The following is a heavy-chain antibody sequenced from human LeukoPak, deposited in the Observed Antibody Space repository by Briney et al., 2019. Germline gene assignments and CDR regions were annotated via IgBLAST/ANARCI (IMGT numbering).Heavy chain of an antibody. D-gene: IGHD3-22*01. V-gene: IGHV1-8*01. CDR1: GYTFTSYD. CDR3: AITYYYDSSGYRYFDY. Sequence: GSVKVSCKASGYTFTSYDINWVRQATGQGLEWMGWMNPNSGNTGYAQKFQGRVTMTRNTSIGTAYMELSSLRSEDAAVYYCAITYYYDSSGYRYFDYWGQGTLVTVSS. J-gene: IGHJ4*02. CDR2: MNPNSGNT.